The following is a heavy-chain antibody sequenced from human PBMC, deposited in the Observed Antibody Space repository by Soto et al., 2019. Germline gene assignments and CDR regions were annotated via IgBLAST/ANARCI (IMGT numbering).Heavy chain of an antibody. CDR1: GGSISSSNYY. V-gene: IGHV4-39*01. D-gene: IGHD3-22*01. Sequence: SQTLSPTCTVSGGSISSSNYYWGWIRQPPGKGLEWIGSIYYSGSTYYNPSLKSRVTISVDTSRNQFSLRLSSVTAADTAVYYFARPRAQYYYDGREANGMDAWGQGPPVTVSS. CDR2: IYYSGST. CDR3: ARPRAQYYYDGREANGMDA. J-gene: IGHJ6*02.